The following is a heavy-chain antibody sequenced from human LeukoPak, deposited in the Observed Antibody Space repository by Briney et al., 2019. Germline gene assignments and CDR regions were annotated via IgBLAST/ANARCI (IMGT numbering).Heavy chain of an antibody. Sequence: PGGSLRLSCAASGSTFSEFRMSWVRQAPGKGLECVANIKEDGSEKNYVDSVKGRFTISRDNAKNALYLQMNSLRAEDTATYYCARVAGALNHWGQGTVVAVSS. D-gene: IGHD1-26*01. J-gene: IGHJ5*02. V-gene: IGHV3-7*01. CDR3: ARVAGALNH. CDR2: IKEDGSEK. CDR1: GSTFSEFR.